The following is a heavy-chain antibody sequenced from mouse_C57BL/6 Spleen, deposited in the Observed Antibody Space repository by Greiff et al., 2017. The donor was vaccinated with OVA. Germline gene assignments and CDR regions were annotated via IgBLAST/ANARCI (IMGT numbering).Heavy chain of an antibody. D-gene: IGHD2-1*01. V-gene: IGHV5-6*01. Sequence: EVHLVESGGDLVKPGGSLKLSCAASGFTFSSYGMSWVRQTPDKRLEWVATISSGGSYTYYHDSVKGRFTISRDNAKNTLYLQMSSLKSEDTAMYYCARQGGNSYFDYWGQGTTLTVSS. CDR2: ISSGGSYT. CDR3: ARQGGNSYFDY. J-gene: IGHJ2*01. CDR1: GFTFSSYG.